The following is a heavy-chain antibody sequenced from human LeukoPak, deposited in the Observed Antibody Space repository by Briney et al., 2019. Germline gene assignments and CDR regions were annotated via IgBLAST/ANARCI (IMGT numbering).Heavy chain of an antibody. J-gene: IGHJ4*02. CDR3: ARDSIGENYDILTGYYTGGFDY. CDR1: GFTFSSYA. D-gene: IGHD3-9*01. Sequence: GGPLRLSCAASGFTFSSYAMHWVRQAPGKGLEWVAVISYDGSNKYYADSVKGRFTISRDNSKNTLYLQMNSLRAEDTAVYYCARDSIGENYDILTGYYTGGFDYWGQGTLVTVSS. V-gene: IGHV3-30*04. CDR2: ISYDGSNK.